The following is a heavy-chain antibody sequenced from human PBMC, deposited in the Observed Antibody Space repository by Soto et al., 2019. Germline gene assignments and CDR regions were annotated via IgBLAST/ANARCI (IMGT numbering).Heavy chain of an antibody. CDR1: ESTFSSYF. V-gene: IGHV1-46*01. CDR2: INPGGDSA. Sequence: QVQLVQSGADVKKPGTSVKISCTSSESTFSSYFVHWVRQSSGQGFEWMGIINPGGDSATYAQKFRGRLSVPRDTTANTVYLELSRLTTQDTAIYYCTRGLTTRTYYKWGQGTLVTVSS. CDR3: TRGLTTRTYYK. J-gene: IGHJ4*02. D-gene: IGHD3-10*01.